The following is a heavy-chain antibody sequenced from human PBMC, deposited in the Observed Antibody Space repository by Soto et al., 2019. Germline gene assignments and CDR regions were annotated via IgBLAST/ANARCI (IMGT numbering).Heavy chain of an antibody. CDR3: AKVPGIVGATGAFDY. CDR1: GFTFSSYA. Sequence: GGSLRLSCAASGFTFSSYAMSWVRQAPGKGLEWVSAISGSGGSTYYADSVKGRFTISRDNSKNTLYLQMNSLRAEDTAVYYCAKVPGIVGATGAFDYWGQGTLVTVSS. V-gene: IGHV3-23*01. CDR2: ISGSGGST. J-gene: IGHJ4*02. D-gene: IGHD1-26*01.